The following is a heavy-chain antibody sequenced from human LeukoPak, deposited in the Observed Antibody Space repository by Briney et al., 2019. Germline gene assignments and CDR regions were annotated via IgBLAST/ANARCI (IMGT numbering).Heavy chain of an antibody. Sequence: ASVKLSCKASGYPFTNYDIKWVRQATGQGLEWMGWMDPNSGNRGYAQKFQSRVSMTRDTSVSTAYMELSSLTAEDTAVYYCATGGIQLWDFDYWGQGTLVTVFS. CDR3: ATGGIQLWDFDY. J-gene: IGHJ4*02. CDR2: MDPNSGNR. V-gene: IGHV1-8*01. D-gene: IGHD5-18*01. CDR1: GYPFTNYD.